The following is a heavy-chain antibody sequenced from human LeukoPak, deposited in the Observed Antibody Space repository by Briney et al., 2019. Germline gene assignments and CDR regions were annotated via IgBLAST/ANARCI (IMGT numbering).Heavy chain of an antibody. CDR2: ISGSGDYT. V-gene: IGHV3-23*01. D-gene: IGHD3-10*01. J-gene: IGHJ4*02. CDR3: AKVTYGSGTYGAFDS. Sequence: GGSLRLSCAASGFNFYNYGMNWVRQAPGKGLEWVSAISGSGDYTYYADSVKGRFTISRDNSKNTLYLQMNSLRAEDTAIYYCAKVTYGSGTYGAFDSWGQGTLVTVSS. CDR1: GFNFYNYG.